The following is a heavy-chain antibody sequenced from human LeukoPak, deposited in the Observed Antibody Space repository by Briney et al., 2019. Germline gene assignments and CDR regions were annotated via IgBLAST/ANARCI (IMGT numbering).Heavy chain of an antibody. Sequence: GASVKVSCKASGYTFTNYYMHWVRQAPGQGLEWMSIINPSDGSTNYAQKFQGRVTMTRDTSTSTVYMELSSLRSEDTAVYYCARVAYNYYDSSGYYHPFDYWGQGTLVTVSS. CDR1: GYTFTNYY. J-gene: IGHJ4*02. CDR3: ARVAYNYYDSSGYYHPFDY. V-gene: IGHV1-46*01. D-gene: IGHD3-22*01. CDR2: INPSDGST.